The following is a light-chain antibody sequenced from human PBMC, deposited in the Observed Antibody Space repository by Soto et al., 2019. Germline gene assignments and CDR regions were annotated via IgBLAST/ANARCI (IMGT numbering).Light chain of an antibody. J-gene: IGLJ1*01. CDR2: EVT. Sequence: SALAQPASLSLAPGQSITLSCPGTSGDIGSYNRVSWYQQHPGKAPKLIIYEVTDRPSGVSNRFSGSKSGNTASLTISGLQAEDEAEYYCSSYTNINTRACVFGTGTKV. CDR1: SGDIGSYNR. V-gene: IGLV2-14*01. CDR3: SSYTNINTRACV.